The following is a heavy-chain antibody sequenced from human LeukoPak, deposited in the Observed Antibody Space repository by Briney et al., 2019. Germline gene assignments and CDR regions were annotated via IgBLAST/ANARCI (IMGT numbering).Heavy chain of an antibody. D-gene: IGHD3-10*01. CDR1: GGSISSSSYY. J-gene: IGHJ3*02. V-gene: IGHV4-39*01. CDR2: IYYSGST. CDR3: AMDRGEWFGELLLGAFDI. Sequence: SETLSLTCTVSGGSISSSSYYWGWIRQPPGKGLEWIGSIYYSGSTYYNPSLKSRGPRSVDTSKNQFSLELSSVTAAVTAVYYCAMDRGEWFGELLLGAFDIWGQGTMVTVSS.